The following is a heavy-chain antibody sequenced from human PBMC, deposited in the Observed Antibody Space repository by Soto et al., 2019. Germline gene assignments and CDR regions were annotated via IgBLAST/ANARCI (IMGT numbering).Heavy chain of an antibody. Sequence: SETLSLTCAVSGDSVSRSDFYWTWIRHPPGKPLEWIGYVYSTGTTNYSPSLKSRVDMSVDTSENQFSLKVRSVTAADAAVYYCAREVSSSSGAPYYYYYGIDVWGQGTTVTVSS. J-gene: IGHJ6*02. CDR1: GDSVSRSDFY. CDR2: VYSTGTT. CDR3: AREVSSSSGAPYYYYYGIDV. V-gene: IGHV4-61*08. D-gene: IGHD6-6*01.